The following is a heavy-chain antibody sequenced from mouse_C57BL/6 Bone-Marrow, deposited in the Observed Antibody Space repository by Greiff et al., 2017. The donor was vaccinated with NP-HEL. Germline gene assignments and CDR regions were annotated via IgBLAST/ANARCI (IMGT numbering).Heavy chain of an antibody. CDR2: IHPNSGST. CDR1: GYTFTSYW. D-gene: IGHD2-4*01. Sequence: QVQLQQPGAELVKPGASVKLSCKASGYTFTSYWMHWVKQRPGQGLEWIGMIHPNSGSTNYNEKFKSKATLTVDKSSSTAYMQLSSLTSGDSAVYYCARIYYDYEDAMDYWGQGTSVTVSS. V-gene: IGHV1-64*01. CDR3: ARIYYDYEDAMDY. J-gene: IGHJ4*01.